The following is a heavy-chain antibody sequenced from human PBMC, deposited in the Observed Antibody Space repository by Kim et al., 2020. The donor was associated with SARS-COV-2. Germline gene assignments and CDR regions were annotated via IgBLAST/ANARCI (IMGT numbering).Heavy chain of an antibody. J-gene: IGHJ4*02. CDR3: TRLNADPDYGDYGDY. D-gene: IGHD4-17*01. V-gene: IGHV3-73*01. Sequence: GGSLRLSCAASGFTFSGSAMHWVRQASGKGLEWVGRIRSKANSYATAYAASVKGRFTISRDDSKNTAYLQMNSLKTEDTAVYYCTRLNADPDYGDYGDYWGQGTLVTVSS. CDR1: GFTFSGSA. CDR2: IRSKANSYAT.